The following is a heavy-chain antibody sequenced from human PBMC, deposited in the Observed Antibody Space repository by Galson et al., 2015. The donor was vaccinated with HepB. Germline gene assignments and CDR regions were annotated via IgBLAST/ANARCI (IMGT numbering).Heavy chain of an antibody. CDR1: GFTFSSYA. J-gene: IGHJ5*02. CDR2: ISYDGSNK. V-gene: IGHV3-30-3*01. Sequence: SLRLSCAASGFTFSSYAMHWVRQAPGKGLEWVAVISYDGSNKYYADSVKGRFTISRDNSKNTLYLQMNSLRAEDTAVYYCARGGQDIVLMVYAMENWFDPWGQGTLVTVSS. D-gene: IGHD2-8*01. CDR3: ARGGQDIVLMVYAMENWFDP.